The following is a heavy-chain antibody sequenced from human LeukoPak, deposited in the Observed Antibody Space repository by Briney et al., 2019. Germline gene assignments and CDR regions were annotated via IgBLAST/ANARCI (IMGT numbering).Heavy chain of an antibody. J-gene: IGHJ4*02. CDR3: AKSPDYYFDY. D-gene: IGHD3-3*01. CDR1: GFTFSFYW. CDR2: INPDGSST. V-gene: IGHV3-74*01. Sequence: GGSLRLSCAASGFTFSFYWIHWVRQAPGKGLVWVSLINPDGSSTSYADSVKGRFTISRDNSKNTLYLQMNSLRAEDTAVYYCAKSPDYYFDYWGQGTLVTVSS.